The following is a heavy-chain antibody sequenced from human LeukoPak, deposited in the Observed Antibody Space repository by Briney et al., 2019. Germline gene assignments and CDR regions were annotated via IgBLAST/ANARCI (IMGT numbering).Heavy chain of an antibody. V-gene: IGHV1-46*01. CDR3: ARESSGNPLVDL. CDR2: INPTGGAT. CDR1: GYTFIGHY. Sequence: ASVKVSCKASGYTFIGHYMHWVRQAPGQGLEWMGLINPTGGATFYSQKFQGRVTMTRDTSTSTVYMELSSLTPDDTAVYYCARESSGNPLVDLWGQGTLVTVSS. D-gene: IGHD3-10*01. J-gene: IGHJ5*02.